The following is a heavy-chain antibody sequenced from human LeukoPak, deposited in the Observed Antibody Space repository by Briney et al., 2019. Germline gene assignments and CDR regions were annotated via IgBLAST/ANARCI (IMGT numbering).Heavy chain of an antibody. J-gene: IGHJ4*02. CDR1: GGSISSYY. CDR2: IYTSGST. V-gene: IGHV4-4*07. CDR3: ARGWAVFLFDY. D-gene: IGHD1-26*01. Sequence: SETLSLTCTVSGGSISSYYWSWIRQPAGKGLEWIGRIYTSGSTNYNPSLKSRVTMSVATSNNQFSLKLSSVTAADTAVYYFARGWAVFLFDYWGQGTLVTVSS.